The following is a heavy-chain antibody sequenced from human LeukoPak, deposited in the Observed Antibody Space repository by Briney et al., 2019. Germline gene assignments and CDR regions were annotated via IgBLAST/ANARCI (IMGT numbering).Heavy chain of an antibody. J-gene: IGHJ4*02. CDR1: GFTFSSYA. Sequence: GGSLRLSCAASGFTFSSYAMSWVRQAPGKGLEWDPSISGSGDSTYYADSVKGRFTISRDNSKNTLYLQLNSLRAEDTAVYYCAKSRSSEARAGSSYWGQGTLVTVSS. V-gene: IGHV3-23*01. CDR3: AKSRSSEARAGSSY. CDR2: ISGSGDST. D-gene: IGHD6-6*01.